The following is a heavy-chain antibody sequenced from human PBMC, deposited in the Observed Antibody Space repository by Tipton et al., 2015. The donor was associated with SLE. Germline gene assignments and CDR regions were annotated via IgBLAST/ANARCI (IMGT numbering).Heavy chain of an antibody. CDR2: ISSNGGTT. V-gene: IGHV3-64D*08. CDR3: AKETHGSGTYSLYFDY. CDR1: GFTFRNYA. J-gene: IGHJ4*02. Sequence: SLRLSCSDSGFTFRNYAMHWVRQAPGKGLEYVSVISSNGGTTYYADSVKGRFTISRDNSKNTLYLQMSSLRTEDTALYYCAKETHGSGTYSLYFDYWGQGTLVTVSS. D-gene: IGHD3-10*01.